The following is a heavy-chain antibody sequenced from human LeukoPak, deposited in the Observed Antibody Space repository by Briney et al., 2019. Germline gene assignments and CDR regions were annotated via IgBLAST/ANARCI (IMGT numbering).Heavy chain of an antibody. CDR3: ARVASGYYDSSGSQGVLDY. CDR1: GFTFSSYE. V-gene: IGHV3-48*03. CDR2: ISSSGSTI. Sequence: GGSLRLSCAASGFTFSSYEMNWVRQAPGKGLEWVSYISSSGSTIYYADSVKGRFTISRDNAKNSLYLQMNSLRAEDTAVYYCARVASGYYDSSGSQGVLDYWGQGTLVTVSS. J-gene: IGHJ4*02. D-gene: IGHD3-22*01.